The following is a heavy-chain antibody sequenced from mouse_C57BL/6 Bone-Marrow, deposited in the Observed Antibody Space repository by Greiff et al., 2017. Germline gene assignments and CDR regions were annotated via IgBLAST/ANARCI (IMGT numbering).Heavy chain of an antibody. CDR1: GYTFTSYG. CDR2: IYPRSGNT. V-gene: IGHV1-81*01. CDR3: ARPYYMRY. D-gene: IGHD1-1*01. J-gene: IGHJ2*01. Sequence: VHLVESGAELARPGASVKLSCKASGYTFTSYGISWVKQRTGQGLEWIGEIYPRSGNTYYNEKFKGKATLTADKSSSTAYMDLRSLTSADTAVYFCARPYYMRYWGQGTTLTVSS.